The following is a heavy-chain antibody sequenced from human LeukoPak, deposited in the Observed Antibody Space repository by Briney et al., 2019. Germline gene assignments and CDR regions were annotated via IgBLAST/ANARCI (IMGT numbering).Heavy chain of an antibody. J-gene: IGHJ4*02. CDR3: AKGFSTTESALDY. CDR2: IRYDGTKQ. D-gene: IGHD4-11*01. Sequence: GGSLTLSCAASGFTFSSYGMHWVRQAPGRGLEWVAFIRYDGTKQFYADSVKGRCTISRDNSKNTLYLQMNSLRAEDTAVYYCAKGFSTTESALDYWGQGTLVTVSS. CDR1: GFTFSSYG. V-gene: IGHV3-30*02.